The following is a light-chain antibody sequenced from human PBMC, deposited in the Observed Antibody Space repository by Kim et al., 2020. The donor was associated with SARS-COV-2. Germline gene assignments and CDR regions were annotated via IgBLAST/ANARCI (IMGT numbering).Light chain of an antibody. CDR2: DVS. V-gene: IGLV2-11*01. CDR3: CSDAGSYAFGV. CDR1: KCDVGGHNY. Sequence: DTNLSTVNKCDVGGHNYGSCYQQHPGKGPKLMIDDVSNPPSRVPARFSGSKSGNPASLTTSGLQAEDEADYKCCSDAGSYAFGVFGGGTQLTVL. J-gene: IGLJ2*01.